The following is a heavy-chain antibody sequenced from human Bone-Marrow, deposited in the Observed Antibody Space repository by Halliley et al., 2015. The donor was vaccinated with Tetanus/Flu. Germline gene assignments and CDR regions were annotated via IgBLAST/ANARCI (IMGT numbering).Heavy chain of an antibody. J-gene: IGHJ6*02. CDR2: TSFDGSYK. D-gene: IGHD4-4*01. V-gene: IGHV3-30*04. Sequence: CAASGFTFTRYTMHWVRQAPGKGLEWVAVTSFDGSYKHHADSVKGRVTISRDNSKNTLYLQMDSLRAADTAVYYCARVLYSTSPGGYYGLDVWGQGTTVTVSS. CDR1: GFTFTRYT. CDR3: ARVLYSTSPGGYYGLDV.